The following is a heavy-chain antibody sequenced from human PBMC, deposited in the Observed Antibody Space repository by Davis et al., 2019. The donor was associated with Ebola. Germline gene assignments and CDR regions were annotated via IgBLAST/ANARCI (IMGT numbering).Heavy chain of an antibody. J-gene: IGHJ6*04. CDR1: GGSISSYY. CDR3: ARDREITIFGVVIQGGMDV. V-gene: IGHV4-59*01. D-gene: IGHD3-3*01. CDR2: IYYSGST. Sequence: MPSETLSLTCTVSGGSISSYYWSWIRQPPGKGLEWIGYIYYSGSTNYNPSLKSRVTISVDTSKNQFSLKLSSVTAADTAVYYCARDREITIFGVVIQGGMDVWGKGTTVTVSS.